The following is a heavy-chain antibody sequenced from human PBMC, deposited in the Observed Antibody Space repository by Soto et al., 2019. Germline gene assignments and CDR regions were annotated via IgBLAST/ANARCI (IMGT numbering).Heavy chain of an antibody. V-gene: IGHV4-61*08. CDR1: GGSINTGGCY. CDR2: IYYSGST. D-gene: IGHD3-10*01. J-gene: IGHJ6*02. CDR3: ARDGWVTMVRGVPYYYYGMDV. Sequence: PSETLSLTCTVSGGSINTGGCYWSWIRQQPGRGREWIGCIYYSGSTNYNPSLKCRVTISVDTSKNQFSLKLSSVTAADTAVYYCARDGWVTMVRGVPYYYYGMDVWGQGTTVTVSS.